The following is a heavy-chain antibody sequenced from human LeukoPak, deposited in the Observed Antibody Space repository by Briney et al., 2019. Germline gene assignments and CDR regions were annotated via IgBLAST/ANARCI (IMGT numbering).Heavy chain of an antibody. J-gene: IGHJ6*02. Sequence: PSETLSLTCAVYGGSFSGYYWSWIRQPQPPGKGLEWIGEINHSGSTKYNPSLKSRVTISVDTSKNQFSLKLSSVTAADTAVYYCARDYRSRIGGEYGMDVWGQGTTVTVSS. CDR2: INHSGST. D-gene: IGHD3-16*01. CDR3: ARDYRSRIGGEYGMDV. V-gene: IGHV4-34*01. CDR1: GGSFSGYY.